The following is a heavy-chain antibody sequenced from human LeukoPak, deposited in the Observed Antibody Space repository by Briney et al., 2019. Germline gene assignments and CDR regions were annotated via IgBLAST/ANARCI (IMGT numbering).Heavy chain of an antibody. V-gene: IGHV1-18*01. CDR2: ISAYNGNT. CDR3: ARGLSCGSTTCYGGVMPVAVNYFYYYMDV. CDR1: GYTFTSYG. D-gene: IGHD2-2*01. J-gene: IGHJ6*03. Sequence: ASVKVSCKASGYTFTSYGISWVRQAPGQGLEWMGWISAYNGNTNYAQKPQGRVTMTTDTSTSTAYMELRSLRSEDTAVYYCARGLSCGSTTCYGGVMPVAVNYFYYYMDVWGKGTTVTVSS.